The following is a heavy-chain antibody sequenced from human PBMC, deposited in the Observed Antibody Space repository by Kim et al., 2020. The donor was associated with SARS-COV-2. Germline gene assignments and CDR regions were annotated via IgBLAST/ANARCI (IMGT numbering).Heavy chain of an antibody. CDR1: GFTFSGSA. D-gene: IGHD4-17*01. CDR3: TRPMATTVTTGPYYYGMDV. J-gene: IGHJ6*02. CDR2: IRSKANSYAT. Sequence: GGSLRLSCAASGFTFSGSAMHWVRQASGKGLEWVGRIRSKANSYATAYAASVKGRFTISRDDSKNTAYLQMNSLKTEDTAVYYCTRPMATTVTTGPYYYGMDVWGQGTTVTVSS. V-gene: IGHV3-73*01.